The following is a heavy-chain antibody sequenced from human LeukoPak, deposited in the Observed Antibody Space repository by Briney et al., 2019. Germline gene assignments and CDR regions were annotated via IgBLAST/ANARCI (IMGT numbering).Heavy chain of an antibody. CDR1: GYTFTSYY. CDR2: INPSGGST. V-gene: IGHV1-46*01. J-gene: IGHJ4*02. Sequence: ALVKVSCKASGYTFTSYYMHWVRQAPGQGLEWMGIINPSGGSTSYAQKFQGRVTMTRDTSTSTVYMELSSLRSEDTAVYYCARGPITMIVVVTIFDYWAREPWSPSPQ. D-gene: IGHD3-22*01. CDR3: ARGPITMIVVVTIFDY.